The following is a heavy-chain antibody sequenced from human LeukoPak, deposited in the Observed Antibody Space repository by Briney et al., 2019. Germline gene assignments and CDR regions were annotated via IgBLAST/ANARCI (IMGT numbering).Heavy chain of an antibody. CDR2: ISPDSGGT. J-gene: IGHJ4*02. CDR1: GYTFTGHY. Sequence: ASVKVSCKASGYTFTGHYIHWVRQAPGQGLEWMGWISPDSGGTNYAQKFQGRVTMTRDTSISTAYMELSRLRSDDTAVYYCARAWIMVTSHLDFWGQGTLVTVSS. D-gene: IGHD2-21*02. CDR3: ARAWIMVTSHLDF. V-gene: IGHV1-2*02.